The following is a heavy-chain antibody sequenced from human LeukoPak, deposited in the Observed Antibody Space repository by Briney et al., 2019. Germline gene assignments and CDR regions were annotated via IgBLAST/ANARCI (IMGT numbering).Heavy chain of an antibody. J-gene: IGHJ6*03. CDR2: IWYGGSNK. Sequence: GGALRLSCAASGFTFSNYAMSWVRQAPGKGLEWVAVIWYGGSNKYYADSVKGRFTISRDNDKNTLYLHMNSLRAEDTAVYYCAKGGVGSSSSLPYYSYYYMDVWGKGTTVTVSS. CDR3: AKGGVGSSSSLPYYSYYYMDV. V-gene: IGHV3-30*02. D-gene: IGHD6-13*01. CDR1: GFTFSNYA.